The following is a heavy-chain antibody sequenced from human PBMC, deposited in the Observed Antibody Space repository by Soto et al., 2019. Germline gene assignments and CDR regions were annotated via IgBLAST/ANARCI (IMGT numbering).Heavy chain of an antibody. CDR3: VRDRGVYIRDNWFDP. V-gene: IGHV3-64D*06. D-gene: IGHD3-10*01. Sequence: GGSLRLSCSASGFTFSSYAMHWVRQAPGKGLEYVSAISSNGGSTYYADSVKGRFTISRDNSKNTLYLQMSSLRAEGTAVYYCVRDRGVYIRDNWFDPWGQGTLVTVSS. J-gene: IGHJ5*02. CDR1: GFTFSSYA. CDR2: ISSNGGST.